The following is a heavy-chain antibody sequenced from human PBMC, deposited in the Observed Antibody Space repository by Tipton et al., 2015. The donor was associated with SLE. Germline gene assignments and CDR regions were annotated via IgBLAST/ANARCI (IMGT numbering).Heavy chain of an antibody. CDR3: ARDREWDADIVVVPAENWFDP. CDR2: IIPIFGTA. V-gene: IGHV1-69*06. D-gene: IGHD2-2*01. CDR1: GGTLSSSA. J-gene: IGHJ5*02. Sequence: QSGPEVKKPGSSVKVSCKASGGTLSSSAISWVRQAPGQGLEWMGGIIPIFGTANYAQKFQGRVTITADKSTSTIYMELSSLRSEDTAVYYCARDREWDADIVVVPAENWFDPWGQGTLVTVSS.